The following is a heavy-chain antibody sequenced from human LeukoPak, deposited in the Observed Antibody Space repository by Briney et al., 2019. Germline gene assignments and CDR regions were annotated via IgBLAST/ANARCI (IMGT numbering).Heavy chain of an antibody. Sequence: KPSETLSLTCTVSGGSISSYYWSWIRQPPGKGLEWIGYIYYSGSTNYNPSLKSRVTISVDTSKNQFSLKLSSVTAADTAVYYCARANPSTFVYYMDVWGKGTTVTVSS. CDR3: ARANPSTFVYYMDV. CDR1: GGSISSYY. CDR2: IYYSGST. V-gene: IGHV4-59*01. J-gene: IGHJ6*03. D-gene: IGHD5/OR15-5a*01.